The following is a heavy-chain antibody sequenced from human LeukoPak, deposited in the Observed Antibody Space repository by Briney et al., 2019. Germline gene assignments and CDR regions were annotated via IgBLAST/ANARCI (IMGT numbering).Heavy chain of an antibody. CDR2: IYSGGST. CDR1: GFTVSSNY. V-gene: IGHV3-66*01. CDR3: ARDWYYDSSGYYLTDSNAFDI. Sequence: GGSLRLSCAASGFTVSSNYMSWVRQAPGKGLEWVSVIYSGGSTYYADSVKGRFTISRDKSKNTLYLQMNSLRAEDTAVYYCARDWYYDSSGYYLTDSNAFDIWGQGTMVTVSS. D-gene: IGHD3-22*01. J-gene: IGHJ3*02.